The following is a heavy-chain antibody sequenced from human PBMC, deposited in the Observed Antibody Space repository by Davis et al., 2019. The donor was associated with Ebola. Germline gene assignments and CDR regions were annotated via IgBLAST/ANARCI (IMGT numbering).Heavy chain of an antibody. CDR3: ARGRGRAVAGTYYFDY. J-gene: IGHJ4*02. V-gene: IGHV1-2*02. Sequence: ASVKVSCKASGYTFTGYYMHWVRQAPGQGLEWMGWINPNSGGTNYAQKFQGRVTITRNASISTAYMELSSLRSEDTAVYYCARGRGRAVAGTYYFDYWGQGTLVTVSS. D-gene: IGHD6-19*01. CDR2: INPNSGGT. CDR1: GYTFTGYY.